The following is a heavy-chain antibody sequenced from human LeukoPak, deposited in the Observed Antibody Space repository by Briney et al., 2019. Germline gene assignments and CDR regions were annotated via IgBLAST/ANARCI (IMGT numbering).Heavy chain of an antibody. D-gene: IGHD5-18*01. CDR1: GFTFGDYA. J-gene: IGHJ4*02. CDR2: IRSKAYGGTI. V-gene: IGHV3-49*04. CDR3: TRGAGYTYGSFY. Sequence: GRSLGLSRSGSGFTFGDYALSWVRQAPGKGLEWVGFIRSKAYGGTIAYAASVRGRFTISRDDSTSIAYLQMNSLKTDDAAVYYCTRGAGYTYGSFYWGQGTLVTVSS.